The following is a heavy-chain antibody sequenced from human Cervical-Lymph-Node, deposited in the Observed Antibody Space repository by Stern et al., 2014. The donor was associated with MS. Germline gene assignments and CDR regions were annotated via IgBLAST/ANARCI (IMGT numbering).Heavy chain of an antibody. V-gene: IGHV2-26*01. CDR1: GFSLSYDGTG. D-gene: IGHD1-14*01. J-gene: IGHJ6*02. CDR2: IFSSDEK. Sequence: QVTLRESGPVLVKPTETLTLTCTVSGFSLSYDGTGVSWIRQPPGRALEWLAHIFSSDEKSYNTSLKSRLTISKDTSKSQVVLTLTNTDPVDTATYYCARSYRYNYGLDVWGQGTTVTVYS. CDR3: ARSYRYNYGLDV.